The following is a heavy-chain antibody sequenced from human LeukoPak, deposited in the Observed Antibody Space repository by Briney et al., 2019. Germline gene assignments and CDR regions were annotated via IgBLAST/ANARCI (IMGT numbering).Heavy chain of an antibody. J-gene: IGHJ4*02. CDR1: GGSFSGYY. Sequence: PSETLSLSFAVSGGSFSGYYWSWIRQPPGKGLEWIGEINHSGSTNYNPSLKSRVTISVDTSKNQFSLKLSSVTAADTAVYYCAREVYYDSSGLDYWGQGTLVTVSS. V-gene: IGHV4-34*01. CDR3: AREVYYDSSGLDY. D-gene: IGHD3-22*01. CDR2: INHSGST.